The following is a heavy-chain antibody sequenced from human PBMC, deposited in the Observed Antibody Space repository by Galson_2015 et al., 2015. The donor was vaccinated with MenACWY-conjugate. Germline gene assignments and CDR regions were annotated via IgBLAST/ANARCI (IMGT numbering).Heavy chain of an antibody. CDR2: IYYRGRP. D-gene: IGHD6-19*01. CDR3: ARGSGWYNY. CDR1: GGSISSSSYY. J-gene: IGHJ4*02. Sequence: QVQLQESGPGLVKPSETLSLTCTISGGSISSSSYYWGWIRQPPGKGLEWIGSIYYRGRPYSTPPPKGRVTISEDTPKHQSSLKRSFVTAADTAVYYCARGSGWYNYWGQGTLVTVSS. V-gene: IGHV4-39*07.